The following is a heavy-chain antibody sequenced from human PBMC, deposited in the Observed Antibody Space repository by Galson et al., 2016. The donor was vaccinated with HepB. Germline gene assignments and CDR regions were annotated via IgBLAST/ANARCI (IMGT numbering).Heavy chain of an antibody. J-gene: IGHJ4*02. CDR2: ISGDGAST. V-gene: IGHV3-23*01. Sequence: SLRLSCAASGFTFRSYGMSWVRQVPRKGLEWVSTISGDGASTYYADSVKGRFSISRDNSRTTLDLQMHSLRGEDTALDYLAKDPYYSSGWGAFESWGQGTLVTVSS. D-gene: IGHD6-19*01. CDR3: AKDPYYSSGWGAFES. CDR1: GFTFRSYG.